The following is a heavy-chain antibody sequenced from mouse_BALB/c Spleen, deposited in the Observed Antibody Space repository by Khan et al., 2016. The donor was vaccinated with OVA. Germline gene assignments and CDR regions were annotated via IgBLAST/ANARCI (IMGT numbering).Heavy chain of an antibody. CDR1: GFSLTNYG. J-gene: IGHJ4*01. CDR2: IWSDGST. V-gene: IGHV2-6-1*01. CDR3: ARQPYYHYNIMDY. D-gene: IGHD2-10*01. Sequence: VQLQESGPGLVAPSQSLSITCTISGFSLTNYGVHWVRQPPGKGLEWLVVIWSDGSTTYNSALKSRLIISKDNSKSPVFLKMNSLQTADTDVYVCARQPYYHYNIMDYWGQGTSVTVSS.